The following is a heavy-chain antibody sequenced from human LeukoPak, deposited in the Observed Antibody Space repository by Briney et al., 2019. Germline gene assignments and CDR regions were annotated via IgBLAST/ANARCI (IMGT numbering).Heavy chain of an antibody. CDR1: GFTFSSYW. Sequence: GGSLRLXCAASGFTFSSYWMTWVRQAPGKGREWVANIKQDGSEKYYVDSVKGRFTISRDNAKNSLYLQMNSLRAEDTAVYYCARDGQSGSYREDDYWGQGTLVTVSS. D-gene: IGHD1-26*01. CDR2: IKQDGSEK. CDR3: ARDGQSGSYREDDY. V-gene: IGHV3-7*01. J-gene: IGHJ4*02.